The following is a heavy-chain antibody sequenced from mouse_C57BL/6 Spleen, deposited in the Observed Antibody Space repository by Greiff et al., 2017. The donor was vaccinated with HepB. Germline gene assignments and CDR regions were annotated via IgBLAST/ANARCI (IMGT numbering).Heavy chain of an antibody. J-gene: IGHJ3*01. CDR2: INPYNGDT. V-gene: IGHV1-20*01. CDR1: GYSFTGYF. D-gene: IGHD2-2*01. Sequence: VQLQQSGPELVKPGDSVKISCKASGYSFTGYFMNWVMQSHGKSLEWIGRINPYNGDTFYNQKFKGKATLTVDKSSSTAHMELRSLTSEDSAVYYCARAYGYDGAWFAYWGQGTLVTVSA. CDR3: ARAYGYDGAWFAY.